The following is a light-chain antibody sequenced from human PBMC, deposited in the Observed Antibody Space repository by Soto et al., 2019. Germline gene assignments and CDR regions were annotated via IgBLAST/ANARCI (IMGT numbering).Light chain of an antibody. CDR1: SSDVGGFDH. Sequence: SVLSQPASLSGAPGQSITISCTGASSDVGGFDHVSWYQQHPGKVPRLLIYDVSSRPSGVSDRFSGSKSGNTASLTISGLQAEDEADYYCNSFTTTNTYVFGTGTKVTVL. CDR2: DVS. V-gene: IGLV2-14*03. CDR3: NSFTTTNTYV. J-gene: IGLJ1*01.